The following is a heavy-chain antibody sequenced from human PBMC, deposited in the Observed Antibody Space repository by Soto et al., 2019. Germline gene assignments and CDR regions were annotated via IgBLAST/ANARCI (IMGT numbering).Heavy chain of an antibody. CDR3: APLSVSLSGPYGIHV. CDR1: GYSVSSSDYY. V-gene: IGHV4-39*01. D-gene: IGHD2-15*01. Sequence: LSLPCSVSGYSVSSSDYYWAWIRQPPGKGLEWIGSMFYSGLTYYNPSLKSRVTLSVDTSKNQFSVRLNSVTAADTAVYYCAPLSVSLSGPYGIHVWGQGTTVTVSS. J-gene: IGHJ6*02. CDR2: MFYSGLT.